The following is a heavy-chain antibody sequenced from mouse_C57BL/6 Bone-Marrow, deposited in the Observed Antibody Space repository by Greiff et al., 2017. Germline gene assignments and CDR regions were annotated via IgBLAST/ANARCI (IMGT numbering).Heavy chain of an antibody. J-gene: IGHJ2*01. Sequence: QVQLQQSGPELVKPGASVKISCKASGYAFSSSWMNWVKQRPGKGLEWIGRIYPGDGATNYNGKFKGKATLTADKSSSTAYMQLSSLTSEDSAVYFCARRSYYYGSSPYFDYWGQGTTLTVSS. CDR1: GYAFSSSW. V-gene: IGHV1-82*01. CDR2: IYPGDGAT. D-gene: IGHD1-1*01. CDR3: ARRSYYYGSSPYFDY.